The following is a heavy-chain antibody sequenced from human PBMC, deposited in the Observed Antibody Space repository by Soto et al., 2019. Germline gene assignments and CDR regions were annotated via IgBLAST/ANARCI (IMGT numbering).Heavy chain of an antibody. V-gene: IGHV3-33*01. CDR2: IWYDGSKK. Sequence: QAQLVESGGGVVQPGRSLRLSCAASGFTFSSYGMHWVRQAPGKGLEWVAVIWYDGSKKYYADSVKGRFTISRDNSKNTLYLQMNSLRAEDTAVYYCARDYPGFDYWGQGTLVTVSS. CDR3: ARDYPGFDY. CDR1: GFTFSSYG. J-gene: IGHJ4*02.